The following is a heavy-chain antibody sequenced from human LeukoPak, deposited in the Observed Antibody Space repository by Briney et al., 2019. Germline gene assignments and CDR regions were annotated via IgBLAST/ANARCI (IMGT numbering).Heavy chain of an antibody. D-gene: IGHD4-17*01. CDR3: AKDKWPTGDSNAFDI. Sequence: PGGSLRLSCAASGFTFSSYSMNWVRQAPGKGLEWVSSISSSSSYIYYADSVKGRFTISRDNAKNSLYLQMNSLRAEDTALYYCAKDKWPTGDSNAFDIWGQGTMVTVSS. CDR2: ISSSSSYI. V-gene: IGHV3-21*04. J-gene: IGHJ3*02. CDR1: GFTFSSYS.